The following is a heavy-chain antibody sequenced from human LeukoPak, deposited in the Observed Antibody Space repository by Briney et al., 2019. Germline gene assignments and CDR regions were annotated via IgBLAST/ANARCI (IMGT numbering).Heavy chain of an antibody. CDR2: ISSDGSDK. D-gene: IGHD3-10*01. Sequence: GGSLRLSCAVSGFTFSSYGMHWVRQAPGKGLEWVALISSDGSDKYYADSVKGRFTISRDNSKNTLYLQMNSLRAEDTAVYYCAKDHLGFGDPIPGYWGRGTLVTVSS. CDR3: AKDHLGFGDPIPGY. V-gene: IGHV3-30*18. CDR1: GFTFSSYG. J-gene: IGHJ4*02.